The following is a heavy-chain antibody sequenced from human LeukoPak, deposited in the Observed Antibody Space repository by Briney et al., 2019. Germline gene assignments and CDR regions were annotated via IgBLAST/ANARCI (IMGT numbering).Heavy chain of an antibody. D-gene: IGHD3-10*01. CDR2: INHSGST. J-gene: IGHJ6*03. Sequence: SETLSLTCAVYGGSFSGYYWSWIRQPPGKGLEWIGEINHSGSTNYNPSLKSRVTISVDTSKNQFSLKLSSVTAADTAVYYCARGYGSGSYYNKRYYYYYHMDVWGKGTTVTVSS. V-gene: IGHV4-34*01. CDR1: GGSFSGYY. CDR3: ARGYGSGSYYNKRYYYYYHMDV.